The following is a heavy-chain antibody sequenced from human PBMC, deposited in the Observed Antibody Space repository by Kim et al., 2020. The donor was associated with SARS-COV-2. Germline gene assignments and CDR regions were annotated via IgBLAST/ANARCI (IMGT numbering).Heavy chain of an antibody. CDR3: ARRRQTAPDYIDH. J-gene: IGHJ4*02. V-gene: IGHV4-39*02. Sequence: YYNPSLKSVVTMSVDTATNHFSLKVSTVTAADTAMYHCARRRQTAPDYIDHWGQGTLVTVSS.